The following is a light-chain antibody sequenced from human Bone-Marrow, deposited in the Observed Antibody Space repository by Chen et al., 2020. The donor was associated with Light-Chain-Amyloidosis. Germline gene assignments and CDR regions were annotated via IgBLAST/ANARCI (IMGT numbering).Light chain of an antibody. CDR1: QNVGRW. Sequence: IQMTQSPYTLSAFVGDRVTITCRASQNVGRWVAWYQQKAGKAPEVLIYDASSLKSGVPSRFSGSGSGSEFTLTITSLQPDDYATYYCQLYNTYSTTFGQGTKVDI. CDR3: QLYNTYSTT. J-gene: IGKJ1*01. CDR2: DAS. V-gene: IGKV1-5*01.